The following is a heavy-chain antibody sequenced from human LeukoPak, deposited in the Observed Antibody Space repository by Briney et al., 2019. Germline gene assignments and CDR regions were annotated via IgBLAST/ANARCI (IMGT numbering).Heavy chain of an antibody. CDR3: ARAHSGSYFGPYYFDY. D-gene: IGHD1-26*01. V-gene: IGHV3-11*01. CDR1: GFTFSDYY. J-gene: IGHJ4*02. CDR2: ISSSGSTI. Sequence: GGSLRLSCAASGFTFSDYYMSWIRQAPGKGLEWVSYISSSGSTIYYADSVEGRFTISRDNAKNSLYLQMNSLRAEDTAVYYCARAHSGSYFGPYYFDYWGQGTLVTVSS.